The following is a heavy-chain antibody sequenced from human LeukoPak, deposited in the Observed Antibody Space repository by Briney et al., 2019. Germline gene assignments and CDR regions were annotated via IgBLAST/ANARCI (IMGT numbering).Heavy chain of an antibody. CDR3: ARVLRTLVGATHRAEYFQH. D-gene: IGHD1-26*01. Sequence: GGSLRLSCAASGFTFSSYGMHWVRQAPGKGLEWVAFIRYDGSNKYYADSVKGRFTISRDNSKNTLYLQTNSLRAEDTAVYYCARVLRTLVGATHRAEYFQHWGQGTLVTVSS. CDR2: IRYDGSNK. J-gene: IGHJ1*01. CDR1: GFTFSSYG. V-gene: IGHV3-30*02.